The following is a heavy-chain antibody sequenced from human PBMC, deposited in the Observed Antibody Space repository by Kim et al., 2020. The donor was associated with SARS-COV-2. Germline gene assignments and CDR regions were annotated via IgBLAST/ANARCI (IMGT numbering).Heavy chain of an antibody. CDR1: GFTFSSHA. J-gene: IGHJ4*02. CDR3: MATIGSRSFDH. CDR2: ISYDGSHV. V-gene: IGHV3-30*04. Sequence: GGSLRLSCAASGFTFSSHALHWVRQAPGKGLEWVALISYDGSHVLYPDSVKGRFIISRDNTKSILYLQMNSLRPEDTAVHYCMATIGSRSFDHWGQGTLV. D-gene: IGHD3-10*01.